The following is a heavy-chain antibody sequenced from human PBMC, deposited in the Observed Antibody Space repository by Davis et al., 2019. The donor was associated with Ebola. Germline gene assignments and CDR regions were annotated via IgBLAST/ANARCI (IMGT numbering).Heavy chain of an antibody. CDR2: ISYDGSNK. J-gene: IGHJ4*02. CDR1: GFTFSSYG. D-gene: IGHD2-8*01. Sequence: PGGSLRLSCAASGFTFSSYGMHWVRQAPGKGLEWVAVISYDGSNKYYADSVKGRFTISRDNSKNTLYLQMNSLRAEDTAVYYCANCRCTNGVCYAFDYWGQGTLVTVSS. V-gene: IGHV3-30*18. CDR3: ANCRCTNGVCYAFDY.